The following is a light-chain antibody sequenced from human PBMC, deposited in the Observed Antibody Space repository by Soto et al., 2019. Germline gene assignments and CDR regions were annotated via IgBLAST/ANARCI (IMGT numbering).Light chain of an antibody. CDR2: KAS. CDR3: QQYNSYPYT. CDR1: QSISSW. Sequence: DIQMTQSPSTLSASVGDRVTITCRASQSISSWLAWYQKKPGKAPKLLIYKASSLESGVPSRFSGSGYGTEFTLTISSLQPYDFATYYCQQYNSYPYTVGQGTKLEIK. J-gene: IGKJ2*01. V-gene: IGKV1-5*03.